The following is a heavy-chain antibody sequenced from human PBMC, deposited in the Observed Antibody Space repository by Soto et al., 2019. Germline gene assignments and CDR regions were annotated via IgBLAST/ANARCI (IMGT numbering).Heavy chain of an antibody. CDR3: ARGYCTTTICDPWFDP. CDR1: GYSFTSYW. Sequence: HGESLKISCTGVGYSFTSYWIGWGRQMPGKGLEWMGIIYPGDSDTRYSPSFQGQVTISADKSITTAYLQWSSLKASDTAMYYCARGYCTTTICDPWFDPWGQGTLVTVSS. D-gene: IGHD2-2*01. CDR2: IYPGDSDT. V-gene: IGHV5-51*01. J-gene: IGHJ5*02.